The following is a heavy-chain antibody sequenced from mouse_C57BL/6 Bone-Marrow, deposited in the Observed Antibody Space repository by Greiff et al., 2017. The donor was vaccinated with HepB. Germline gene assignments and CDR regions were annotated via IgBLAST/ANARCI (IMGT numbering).Heavy chain of an antibody. CDR3: AKKGYYGSERFAY. CDR2: IWRGGST. J-gene: IGHJ3*01. D-gene: IGHD1-1*01. Sequence: VQLQQSGPGLVQPSQSLSITCTVSGFSLTSYGVHWVRQSPGKGLEWLGVIWRGGSTDYNAAFMSRLSITKDNSKSQVFFKMNSLQADDTAIYYCAKKGYYGSERFAYWGPGTLVTVSA. CDR1: GFSLTSYG. V-gene: IGHV2-5*01.